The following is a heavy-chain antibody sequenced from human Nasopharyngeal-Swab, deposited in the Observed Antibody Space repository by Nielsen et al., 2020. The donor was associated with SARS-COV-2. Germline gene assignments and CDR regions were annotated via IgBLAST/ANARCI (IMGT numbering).Heavy chain of an antibody. J-gene: IGHJ4*02. V-gene: IGHV3-11*01. D-gene: IGHD1-26*01. CDR2: ISSSGSTI. Sequence: GESLKISCAASGFTFSDYYMSWIRQAPGKGLEWVSYISSSGSTIYYADSVKGRFTISRDNAKNSLYLQMNSLRAEDTAMYYCAREVFRDSGSYRRAPYFDYWGQGTLVTVSS. CDR1: GFTFSDYY. CDR3: AREVFRDSGSYRRAPYFDY.